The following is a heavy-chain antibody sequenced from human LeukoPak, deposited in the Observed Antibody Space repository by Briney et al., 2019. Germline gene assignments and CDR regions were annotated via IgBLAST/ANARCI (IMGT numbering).Heavy chain of an antibody. CDR2: INHNGTT. Sequence: SETLPLTCAVYGESFSGYYWSWIRQPPGTGLEWIGEINHNGTTQYNPSLTSRVTISVDTSKNQFSLKLSSVTAADTAVYYCAREATITSLSWFDPWGQGTLVTVSS. CDR3: AREATITSLSWFDP. CDR1: GESFSGYY. V-gene: IGHV4-34*01. D-gene: IGHD3-10*01. J-gene: IGHJ5*02.